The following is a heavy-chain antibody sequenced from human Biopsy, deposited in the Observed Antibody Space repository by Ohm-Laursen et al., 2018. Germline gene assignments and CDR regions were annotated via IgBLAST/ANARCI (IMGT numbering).Heavy chain of an antibody. CDR1: SYTFTDYN. Sequence: PSVTVSCKASSYTFTDYNIHWMRQAPGHGLEWLGYINCKTGATNYAQKFQGTVTMTRDTSISTTYLALGILRSADTAIYYCARDPLNGHKRFDYWGQGSLVTVSS. CDR3: ARDPLNGHKRFDY. J-gene: IGHJ4*02. V-gene: IGHV1-2*02. D-gene: IGHD2-8*01. CDR2: INCKTGAT.